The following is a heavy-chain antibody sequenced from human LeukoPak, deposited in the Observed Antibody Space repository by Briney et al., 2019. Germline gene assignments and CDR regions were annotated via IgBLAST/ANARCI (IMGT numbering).Heavy chain of an antibody. CDR1: GFTFNNYA. J-gene: IGHJ4*02. V-gene: IGHV3-30*04. D-gene: IGHD2-15*01. CDR3: ARDGAASSHPDDY. CDR2: VTYDGSNK. Sequence: QSGGSLRLSCAASGFTFNNYAMHWVRQAPGKGLEWVAVVTYDGSNKYYTESVKGRFTISRDNSRNTVYLQMNSLRGEDTAVYYCARDGAASSHPDDYWGQGTLVTVSS.